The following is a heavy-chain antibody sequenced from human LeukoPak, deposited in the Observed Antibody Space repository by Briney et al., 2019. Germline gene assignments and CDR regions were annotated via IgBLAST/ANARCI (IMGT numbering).Heavy chain of an antibody. CDR3: ARDAGGVATDH. CDR2: ISSSSSTI. V-gene: IGHV3-48*01. J-gene: IGHJ4*02. Sequence: GGSLRLSCAASGFTFSSYSMNWVRQAPGKGLEWVSYISSSSSTIYYADSVKGRFTISRDNAKNSLYLQMNSLRAEDTAVYYCARDAGGVATDHWGQGTLVTVSS. CDR1: GFTFSSYS. D-gene: IGHD3-16*01.